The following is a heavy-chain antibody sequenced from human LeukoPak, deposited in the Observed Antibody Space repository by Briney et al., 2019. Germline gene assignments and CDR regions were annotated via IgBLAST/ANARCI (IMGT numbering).Heavy chain of an antibody. D-gene: IGHD2-21*01. CDR1: GGSISSYY. CDR3: ARGTYCGSDCYSFEY. CDR2: IYYSGST. Sequence: RSSETLSLTCTVSGGSISSYYWSWIRQPPGKGLEWIGYIYYSGSTNYNPSLKSRVTISVDTSKNQFSLKLSSVTAADTAVYYCARGTYCGSDCYSFEYWGQGTLVTVSS. J-gene: IGHJ4*02. V-gene: IGHV4-59*01.